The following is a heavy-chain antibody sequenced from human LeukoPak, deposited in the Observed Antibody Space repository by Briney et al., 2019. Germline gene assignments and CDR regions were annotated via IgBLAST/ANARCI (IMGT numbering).Heavy chain of an antibody. V-gene: IGHV3-48*01. CDR3: ARFYSSSSVGSDY. CDR1: GFTFSSYS. Sequence: GGSLRLSCAASGFTFSSYSMNWVRQAPGKGLEWVSYISSSSSTIYYADSVKGRFTISRDNAKNSLYLQMNSLRAEDTAVYYCARFYSSSSVGSDYWGQGTLVTVSS. CDR2: ISSSSSTI. D-gene: IGHD6-6*01. J-gene: IGHJ4*02.